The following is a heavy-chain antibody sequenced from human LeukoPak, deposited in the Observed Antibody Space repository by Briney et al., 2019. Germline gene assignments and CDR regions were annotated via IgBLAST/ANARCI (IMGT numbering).Heavy chain of an antibody. Sequence: GGSLRLSCAASGFTFSSYFMSWVRQAPGKGLEWVANIKKDGSEKYYVDSVKGRFTISRDNAKTSLYLQTNSLRAEDTAVYYCARHLSGVTGYTYGRGIDYWGQGTLVTVSS. V-gene: IGHV3-7*01. CDR1: GFTFSSYF. CDR2: IKKDGSEK. J-gene: IGHJ4*02. D-gene: IGHD5-18*01. CDR3: ARHLSGVTGYTYGRGIDY.